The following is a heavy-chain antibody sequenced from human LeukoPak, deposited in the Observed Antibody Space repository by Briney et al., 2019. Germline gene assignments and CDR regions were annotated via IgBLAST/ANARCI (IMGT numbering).Heavy chain of an antibody. CDR3: ARRGVYGSGAYYFDY. Sequence: GGSLRLSCAASGFTFSSYEMNWVRQAPGKGLEWVSYISSSGSTIYYADSVKGRFTISRDNAKNSLYLQMNSLRAEDTAVYYCARRGVYGSGAYYFDYWGQGTLITVSS. V-gene: IGHV3-48*03. J-gene: IGHJ4*02. D-gene: IGHD3-10*01. CDR1: GFTFSSYE. CDR2: ISSSGSTI.